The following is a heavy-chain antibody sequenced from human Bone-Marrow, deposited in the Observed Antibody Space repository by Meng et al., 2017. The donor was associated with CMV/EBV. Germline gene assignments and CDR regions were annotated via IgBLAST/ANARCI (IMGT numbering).Heavy chain of an antibody. V-gene: IGHV3-23*01. Sequence: GESLKISCAASGFTFSSYEMNWVRQAPGKGLEWVSAISGSGGSTYYADSVKGRFTISRDNSKNTLYLQMNSLRAEDTAVYYCANAVVPAAIRTAYYYYYGMDVWGQGTTVTVSS. CDR2: ISGSGGST. D-gene: IGHD2-2*02. CDR1: GFTFSSYE. J-gene: IGHJ6*02. CDR3: ANAVVPAAIRTAYYYYYGMDV.